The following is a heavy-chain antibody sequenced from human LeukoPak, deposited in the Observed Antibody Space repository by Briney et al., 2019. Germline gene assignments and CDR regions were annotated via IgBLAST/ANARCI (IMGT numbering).Heavy chain of an antibody. V-gene: IGHV4-59*08. J-gene: IGHJ5*01. D-gene: IGHD2/OR15-2a*01. Sequence: SETLSLTCSVSGGSINNYYWNWIRQPPGKGLEWIGYIYYSGSTRYNPSLQSRVTMSIGTSKTQFSLKLDSVTAADTAVYYCARTPQYGVSWFDSWGQGTLVTVSS. CDR3: ARTPQYGVSWFDS. CDR2: IYYSGST. CDR1: GGSINNYY.